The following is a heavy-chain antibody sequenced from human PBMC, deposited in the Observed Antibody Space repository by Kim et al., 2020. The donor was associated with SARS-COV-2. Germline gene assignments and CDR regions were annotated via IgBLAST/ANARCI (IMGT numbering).Heavy chain of an antibody. V-gene: IGHV3-64D*09. D-gene: IGHD3-16*01. CDR3: VKGGAIWDV. Sequence: GSTYYADSVKGRFTISRDNSNNTLYRQMSSLRTEDTAVYYCVKGGAIWDVWGQGTTVTVSS. CDR2: GST. J-gene: IGHJ6*02.